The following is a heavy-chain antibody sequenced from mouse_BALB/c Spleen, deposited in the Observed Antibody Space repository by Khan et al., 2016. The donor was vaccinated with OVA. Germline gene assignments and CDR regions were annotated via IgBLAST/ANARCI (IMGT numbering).Heavy chain of an antibody. CDR2: ISYSGGT. V-gene: IGHV3-2*02. J-gene: IGHJ2*01. CDR1: GYSITSGYA. D-gene: IGHD1-1*01. CDR3: ARGNYYGYYFDY. Sequence: EVQLQESGPGRVKPSQSLSLTCTVTGYSITSGYAWNWIRQFPGNKLEWMGYISYSGGTSSNPSLKSRISITRDTSKNQFFLQLNSVTTEETATYYCARGNYYGYYFDYWGQGTTLTVSS.